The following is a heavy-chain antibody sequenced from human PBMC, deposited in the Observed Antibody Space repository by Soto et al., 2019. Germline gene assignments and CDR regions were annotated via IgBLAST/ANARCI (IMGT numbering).Heavy chain of an antibody. V-gene: IGHV4-31*03. CDR1: GGSISSGVYY. D-gene: IGHD6-13*01. CDR3: AREQQQLVYNYLDY. J-gene: IGHJ4*02. Sequence: SETLSLTCTVSGGSISSGVYYWSWIRQHPGKGLEWIGYIYYSGSTYYNPSLKGRVTISVDTSKNQFSLKLSSVTVADTAVYYCAREQQQLVYNYLDYWGQGTLVTVSS. CDR2: IYYSGST.